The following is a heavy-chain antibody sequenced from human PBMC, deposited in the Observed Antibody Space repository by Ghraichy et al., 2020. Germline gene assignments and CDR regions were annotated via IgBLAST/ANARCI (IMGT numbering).Heavy chain of an antibody. Sequence: SETLSLTCAVYGGSFSGYYWSWIRQPPGKGLEWIGEINHSGSTNYNPSLKSRVTISVDTSKNQFSLKLSSVTAADTAVYYCAREGPRGYSYGSAHLGFTRTFDYWGQGTLVTVSS. J-gene: IGHJ4*02. CDR3: AREGPRGYSYGSAHLGFTRTFDY. D-gene: IGHD5-18*01. V-gene: IGHV4-34*01. CDR1: GGSFSGYY. CDR2: INHSGST.